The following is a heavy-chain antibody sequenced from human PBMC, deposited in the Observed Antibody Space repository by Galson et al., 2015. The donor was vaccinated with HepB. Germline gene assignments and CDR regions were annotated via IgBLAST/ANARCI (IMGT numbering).Heavy chain of an antibody. D-gene: IGHD3-16*01. CDR1: GVSFRDYG. J-gene: IGHJ4*02. CDR3: ATFGEVNWDYVFDH. V-gene: IGHV1-69*13. CDR2: IIPMFGSP. Sequence: SVKVSCKASGVSFRDYGISWVRQAPGHGLEWMGGIIPMFGSPNIAQKFQGRVTITADESTTTSYMELRSLRSDDTALYYCATFGEVNWDYVFDHWGQGTLITVSS.